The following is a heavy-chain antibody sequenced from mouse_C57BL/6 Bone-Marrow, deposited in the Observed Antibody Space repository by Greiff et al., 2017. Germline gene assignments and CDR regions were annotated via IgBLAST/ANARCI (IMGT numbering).Heavy chain of an antibody. V-gene: IGHV1-18*01. J-gene: IGHJ4*01. CDR2: INPNNGGT. CDR1: GYTFTDYN. CDR3: ARRKLKGYYAMDY. Sequence: VQLKESGPELVKPGASVKIPCKASGYTFTDYNMDWVKQSHGKSLEWIGDINPNNGGTIYNQKFKGKATLTVDKSSSTAYMELRSLTSEDTAVYYCARRKLKGYYAMDYWGQGTSVTVSS.